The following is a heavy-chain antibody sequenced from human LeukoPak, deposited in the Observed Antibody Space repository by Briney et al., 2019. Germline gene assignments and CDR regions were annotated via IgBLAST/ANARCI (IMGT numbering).Heavy chain of an antibody. V-gene: IGHV3-23*01. D-gene: IGHD5-12*01. Sequence: GGSLRLSCAASGFTFSSYAMSWVRQAPGKGLEWVSAISGSGGSTYYADPVKGRFTISRDNSKNTLYLQMNSLRAEDTAVYYCAKVPYSGYDLGGSDAFDIWGQGTMVTVSS. CDR1: GFTFSSYA. J-gene: IGHJ3*02. CDR2: ISGSGGST. CDR3: AKVPYSGYDLGGSDAFDI.